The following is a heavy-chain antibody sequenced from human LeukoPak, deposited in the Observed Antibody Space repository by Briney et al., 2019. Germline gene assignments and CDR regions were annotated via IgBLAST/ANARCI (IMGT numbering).Heavy chain of an antibody. Sequence: SVKVSCKASGGTFSSYAISWVRQAPGQGLEWMGGIIPIFGTANYAQKFQGRVTITADESTSTAYMELSSLRSEDTAVYYCARTGYSSSWYYGDYYYYYMDVWGKGTTVTISS. D-gene: IGHD6-13*01. J-gene: IGHJ6*03. CDR3: ARTGYSSSWYYGDYYYYYMDV. V-gene: IGHV1-69*13. CDR1: GGTFSSYA. CDR2: IIPIFGTA.